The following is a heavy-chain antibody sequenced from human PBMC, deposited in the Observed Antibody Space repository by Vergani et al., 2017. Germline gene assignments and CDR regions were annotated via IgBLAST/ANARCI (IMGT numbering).Heavy chain of an antibody. Sequence: QVQLVESGGGVVQPGGSLRLSCAASGFTFSNYGMHWVRQAPSKGLEWVAFIRYDGSNKYYADSVKGRFTISRDNSKNTLYLQMNSLRTEDTAVYYCRGDNIVVVPAAKEDYWGQGTLVTVSS. J-gene: IGHJ4*02. CDR2: IRYDGSNK. V-gene: IGHV3-30*02. D-gene: IGHD2-2*01. CDR1: GFTFSNYG. CDR3: RGDNIVVVPAAKEDY.